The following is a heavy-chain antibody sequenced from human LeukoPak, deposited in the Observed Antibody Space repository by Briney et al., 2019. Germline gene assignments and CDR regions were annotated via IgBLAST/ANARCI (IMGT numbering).Heavy chain of an antibody. D-gene: IGHD3-22*01. Sequence: GGSLRLSCAASGFTSSSYDMHWVRHATGKGLEWVSAIGTAGDTYYPGSVKGRFTISRENAKNSLYLQMNSLRAGDTAVYYCARAYDSSSREFDYWGQGTLVTVSS. CDR2: IGTAGDT. J-gene: IGHJ4*02. CDR3: ARAYDSSSREFDY. V-gene: IGHV3-13*01. CDR1: GFTSSSYD.